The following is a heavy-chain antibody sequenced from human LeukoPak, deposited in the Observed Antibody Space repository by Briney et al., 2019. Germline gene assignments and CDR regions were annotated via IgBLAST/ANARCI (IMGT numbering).Heavy chain of an antibody. CDR2: IYYSGST. D-gene: IGHD6-13*01. CDR1: GGSISSYY. CDR3: ARSSSWSSQNWFDP. Sequence: SETLSLTCTVSGGSISSYYWSSIRQPPGKGLEWIGYIYYSGSTNYNPSLKSRVTISVDTSKNQFSLKLSSVTAADTAVYYCARSSSWSSQNWFDPWGQGTLVTVSS. J-gene: IGHJ5*02. V-gene: IGHV4-59*01.